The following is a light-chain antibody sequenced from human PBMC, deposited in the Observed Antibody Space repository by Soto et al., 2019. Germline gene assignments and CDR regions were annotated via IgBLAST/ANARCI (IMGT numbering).Light chain of an antibody. Sequence: EIVMTQSPVTLSVSPGERATLSCRASQSIRNNLAWYQQKPGQAPRLLIYGASTRATGIPARFSGSGSGTEFTLTISSLQSEDFAVYYCQQYNNWPPWYTFGQGTKLEIK. CDR3: QQYNNWPPWYT. J-gene: IGKJ2*01. CDR2: GAS. CDR1: QSIRNN. V-gene: IGKV3-15*01.